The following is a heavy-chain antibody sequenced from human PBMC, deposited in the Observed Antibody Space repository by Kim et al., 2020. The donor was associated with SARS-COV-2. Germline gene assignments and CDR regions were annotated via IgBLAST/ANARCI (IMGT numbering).Heavy chain of an antibody. CDR1: GGSISSGGYY. V-gene: IGHV4-31*03. CDR2: IYYSEST. Sequence: SETLSLTCTVSGGSISSGGYYWSWIRQHPGKGLEWIGYIYYSESTYYNPSLKSRVTISVDTSKNQFSLKLSSVTAADTAVYYCARSEPGWFGELVPFDYWGQGTLVTVSS. J-gene: IGHJ4*02. CDR3: ARSEPGWFGELVPFDY. D-gene: IGHD3-10*01.